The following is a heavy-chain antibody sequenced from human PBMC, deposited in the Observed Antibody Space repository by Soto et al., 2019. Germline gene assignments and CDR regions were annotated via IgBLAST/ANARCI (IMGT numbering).Heavy chain of an antibody. D-gene: IGHD3-22*01. V-gene: IGHV3-23*01. CDR3: AKGQYYDSSGNSDY. J-gene: IGHJ4*02. CDR2: ISGSGGST. Sequence: SLRLSCAASGFTFSSYAMSWVRQAPGKGLEWVSAISGSGGSTYYADSVKGRFTISRDNSKNTLYLQMNSLRAEDTAVYYCAKGQYYDSSGNSDYWGQGTLVTVSS. CDR1: GFTFSSYA.